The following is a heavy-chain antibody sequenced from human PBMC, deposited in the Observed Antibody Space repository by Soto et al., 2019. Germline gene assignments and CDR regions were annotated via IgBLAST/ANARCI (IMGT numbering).Heavy chain of an antibody. Sequence: EVQLVESGGGLVKPGGSLRLSCVVSGISLDSAWINWARQAPGKGLEWVAQAKRKAAGGAIDYAAPVKGRFTISRDDSRNMAYLQMNSLKIEDTALYYCTTGYGSDWYGWGQGTLVTVSS. V-gene: IGHV3-15*01. J-gene: IGHJ4*02. CDR1: GISLDSAW. D-gene: IGHD6-19*01. CDR2: AKRKAAGGAI. CDR3: TTGYGSDWYG.